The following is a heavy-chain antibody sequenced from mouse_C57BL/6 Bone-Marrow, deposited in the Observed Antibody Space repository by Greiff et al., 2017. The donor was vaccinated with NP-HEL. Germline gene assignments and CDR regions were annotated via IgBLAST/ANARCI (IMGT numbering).Heavy chain of an antibody. D-gene: IGHD2-3*01. V-gene: IGHV1-69*01. CDR1: GYTFTSYW. CDR2: IDPSDSYT. CDR3: AREGWLLDY. Sequence: QVQLQQPGAELVMPGASVKLSCKASGYTFTSYWMHWVKQRPGQGLEWIGEIDPSDSYTNYNQKFKGKATLTVDKSSSTAYMQLSSLTSEDSAVYYCAREGWLLDYWGQGTTLTVSS. J-gene: IGHJ2*01.